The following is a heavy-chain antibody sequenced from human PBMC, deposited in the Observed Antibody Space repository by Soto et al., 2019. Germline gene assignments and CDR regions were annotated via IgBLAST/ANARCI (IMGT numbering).Heavy chain of an antibody. J-gene: IGHJ3*02. CDR3: AREGSRIQLWYDSYAFDI. D-gene: IGHD5-18*01. Sequence: QVQLVESGGGVVQPGRSLRLSCAASGFTFSSYAMHWVRQAPGKGLEWVAVISYDGSNKYYADSVKGRFTISRDNSKNTLYLQMNSLRAEDTAVYYCAREGSRIQLWYDSYAFDIWGQGTMVTVSS. CDR2: ISYDGSNK. CDR1: GFTFSSYA. V-gene: IGHV3-30-3*01.